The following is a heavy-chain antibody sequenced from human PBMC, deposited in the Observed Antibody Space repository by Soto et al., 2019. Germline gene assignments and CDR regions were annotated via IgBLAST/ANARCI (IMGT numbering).Heavy chain of an antibody. CDR3: ATRRSTSSVGPEKYLQH. V-gene: IGHV3-15*01. CDR1: GFTFSNAW. CDR2: IKGKTAGGTT. D-gene: IGHD1-26*01. Sequence: VQLVESGGGLVKPGGSLRLSCAASGFTFSNAWLTWVRQAPGKGRDWVGHIKGKTAGGTTDYAAAVEGRFTISREASKNKLKLQMGSRTAEAAAEYYCATRRSTSSVGPEKYLQHRGQGTLVTVSS. J-gene: IGHJ1*01.